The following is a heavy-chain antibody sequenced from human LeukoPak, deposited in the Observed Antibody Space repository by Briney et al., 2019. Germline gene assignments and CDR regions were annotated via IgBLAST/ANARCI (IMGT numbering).Heavy chain of an antibody. Sequence: PSETLSLTCTVSGYSISSGYYWGWIRQPPGKGLEWIGSIYHSGSTYYNPSLKSRVTISVGTSKNQFSLKLSSVTAADTAVYYCARDGKRLPWFGDLEGDFDYWGQGTLVTVSS. J-gene: IGHJ4*02. CDR1: GYSISSGYY. D-gene: IGHD3-10*01. CDR3: ARDGKRLPWFGDLEGDFDY. V-gene: IGHV4-38-2*02. CDR2: IYHSGST.